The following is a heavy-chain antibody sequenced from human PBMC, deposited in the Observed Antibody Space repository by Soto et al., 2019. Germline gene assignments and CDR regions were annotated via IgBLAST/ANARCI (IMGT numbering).Heavy chain of an antibody. CDR1: GFTFSSYD. V-gene: IGHV3-48*03. CDR3: AREARGGGYFDC. CDR2: ISRSTNVI. D-gene: IGHD2-15*01. J-gene: IGHJ4*02. Sequence: PGGSLRLSCAASGFTFSSYDMNWVRQAPGKGLEWVSYISRSTNVIYNTDSVKGRITISRDNAKNSLYLQMNSLRAEDTAVYYCAREARGGGYFDCWGQGTPGTAPQ.